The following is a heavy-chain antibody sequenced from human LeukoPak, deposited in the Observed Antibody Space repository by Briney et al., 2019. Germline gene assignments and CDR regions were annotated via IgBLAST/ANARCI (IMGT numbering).Heavy chain of an antibody. CDR1: GFTFKYAW. J-gene: IGHJ4*02. V-gene: IGHV3-15*01. CDR2: IKANSDGGTT. Sequence: GGSLRLPCAASGFTFKYAWMEWVRQAPGKGLEWVGRIKANSDGGTTDYAAPVKGRFTISRDDSNNVLYLQMNSLKTEDTGVYYCTTGTRGSGNSDHWGQGTLVTVSS. D-gene: IGHD3-10*01. CDR3: TTGTRGSGNSDH.